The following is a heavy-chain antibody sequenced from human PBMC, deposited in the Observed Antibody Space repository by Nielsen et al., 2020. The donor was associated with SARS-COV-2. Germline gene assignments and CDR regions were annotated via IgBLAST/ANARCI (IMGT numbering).Heavy chain of an antibody. J-gene: IGHJ4*02. CDR3: ARRTYYDFWSGYYYDILTGYYDENFDY. V-gene: IGHV4-39*01. CDR2: IYYSGST. CDR1: GGSISSSSYY. Sequence: SETLSLTCTVSGGSISSSSYYWGWIRQPPGKGLEWIGSIYYSGSTYYNPSLKSRVTISVDTSKNQFSLKLSSVTAADTAVYYCARRTYYDFWSGYYYDILTGYYDENFDYWGQGTLVTVSS. D-gene: IGHD3-3*01.